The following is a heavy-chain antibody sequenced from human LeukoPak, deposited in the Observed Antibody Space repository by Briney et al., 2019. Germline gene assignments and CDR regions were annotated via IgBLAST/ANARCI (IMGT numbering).Heavy chain of an antibody. Sequence: PGGSLRLSCAASGLTFSRFWMIWIRQAPGKGLEWVATTNEDGNEKWYADSVKGRFTISRDNARNSLYLQMNSLRAEDTAVYYCATLSYRRFDYWGQGALVTVSS. CDR1: GLTFSRFW. D-gene: IGHD1-14*01. CDR3: ATLSYRRFDY. J-gene: IGHJ4*02. CDR2: TNEDGNEK. V-gene: IGHV3-7*01.